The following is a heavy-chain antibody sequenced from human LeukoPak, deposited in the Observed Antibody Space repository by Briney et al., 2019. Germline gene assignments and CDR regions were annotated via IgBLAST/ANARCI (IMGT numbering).Heavy chain of an antibody. CDR3: AKSHSSSWFRGYWYFDL. J-gene: IGHJ2*01. D-gene: IGHD6-13*01. CDR2: ISGDGGST. CDR1: GFTFDDYA. V-gene: IGHV3-43*02. Sequence: GGXLRLSCAASGFTFDDYAMHWVRQAPGKGLEWVSLISGDGGSTYYEDSVKGRFTISRDNGRNALYLQMNSLRTEDTALYYCAKSHSSSWFRGYWYFDLWGRGTLVTVSS.